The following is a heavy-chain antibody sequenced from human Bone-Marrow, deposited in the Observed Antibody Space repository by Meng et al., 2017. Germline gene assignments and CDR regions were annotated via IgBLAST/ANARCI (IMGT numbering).Heavy chain of an antibody. CDR3: AREPRDYGHDAC. J-gene: IGHJ4*02. V-gene: IGHV3-74*01. D-gene: IGHD4-17*01. CDR1: GFTFSSYW. CDR2: SNSDGSST. Sequence: GESLKISCAASGFTFSSYWMHWVRQAPGKGLVWVSRSNSDGSSTSYADSVKGRFTISRNNAKNTLYLQMNSLRAEDTAVYYYAREPRDYGHDACWGQGTLVTVSS.